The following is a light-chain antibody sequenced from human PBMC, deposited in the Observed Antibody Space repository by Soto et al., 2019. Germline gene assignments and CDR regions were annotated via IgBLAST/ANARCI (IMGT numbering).Light chain of an antibody. CDR1: QSVSNNY. CDR2: GAA. CDR3: QQYGSSGT. Sequence: EIVLTQSPGTLSLSPGEIATLSCRASQSVSNNYLAWYQQKPGQAPRLLIYGAANRATGIPDRFSGSGSGTDFTPTISRLEPEDFAVYYCQQYGSSGTFGQGTKVEIK. V-gene: IGKV3-20*01. J-gene: IGKJ1*01.